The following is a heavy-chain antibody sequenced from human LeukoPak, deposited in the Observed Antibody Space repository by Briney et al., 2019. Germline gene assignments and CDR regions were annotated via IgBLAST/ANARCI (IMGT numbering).Heavy chain of an antibody. CDR3: ARGFDPSLGVDY. J-gene: IGHJ4*02. CDR2: ISGSGGST. D-gene: IGHD3-10*01. CDR1: GFTFSSYA. V-gene: IGHV3-23*01. Sequence: GGSLRLSCAASGFTFSSYAMSWVRQAPGKGLEWVSAISGSGGSTHYADSVKGRFAISRDNSKNTLYLQMNSLRSDDTAVYYCARGFDPSLGVDYWGQGTLVTVSS.